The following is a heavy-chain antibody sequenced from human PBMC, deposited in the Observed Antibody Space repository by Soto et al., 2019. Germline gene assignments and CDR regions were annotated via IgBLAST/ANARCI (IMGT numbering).Heavy chain of an antibody. CDR3: ARGLMGLELRNYYYYGMDV. Sequence: PSETLSLTCVFYGRSFSGYHWSWTRHSPGEGLEWIGEINHCGSTNYNPSLKSRVTISVDTSKNQFSLKLSSVTAADTSVYYCARGLMGLELRNYYYYGMDVWGQGTTVT. CDR1: GRSFSGYH. D-gene: IGHD1-7*01. V-gene: IGHV4-34*01. J-gene: IGHJ6*02. CDR2: INHCGST.